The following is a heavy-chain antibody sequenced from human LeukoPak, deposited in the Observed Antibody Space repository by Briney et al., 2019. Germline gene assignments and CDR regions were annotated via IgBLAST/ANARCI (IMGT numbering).Heavy chain of an antibody. V-gene: IGHV4-31*03. D-gene: IGHD5-12*01. Sequence: SQTLSLTCTVSGGSISSGGYFWTWIRQHPGKGLEWIGHIYYTGSTYYNPSLKSRVTISVDTSKNQFSLKLSSVTAADTAVYYCARVGYSGYDWFIAVAGDAFDIWGQGTMVTVSS. CDR3: ARVGYSGYDWFIAVAGDAFDI. CDR1: GGSISSGGYF. CDR2: IYYTGST. J-gene: IGHJ3*02.